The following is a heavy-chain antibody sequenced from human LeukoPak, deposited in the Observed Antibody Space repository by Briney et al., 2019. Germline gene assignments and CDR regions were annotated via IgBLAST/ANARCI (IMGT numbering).Heavy chain of an antibody. CDR2: MNPNSGNT. D-gene: IGHD5-18*01. V-gene: IGHV1-8*01. CDR1: GYTFTTYD. Sequence: ASVKVSCKASGYTFTTYDINWVRQATGQGLEWMGWMNPNSGNTGYAQKFQGRVTMTRNTSISTAFMELSGLRSEDTAVYFCATRNTAMVAGLDYWGQGSLVTVSS. CDR3: ATRNTAMVAGLDY. J-gene: IGHJ4*02.